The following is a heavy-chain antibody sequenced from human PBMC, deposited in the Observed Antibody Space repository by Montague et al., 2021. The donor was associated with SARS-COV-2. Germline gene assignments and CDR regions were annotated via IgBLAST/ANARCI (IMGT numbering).Heavy chain of an antibody. D-gene: IGHD3-9*01. Sequence: SLRLSCAASGFTFSSYSMNWVRQAPGKGLEWVSSISSSSSYIYYADSVKGRFTITRDNDKNSLYLQMNSLRGEDTAVYYCARDHYDVLTGYYYWGQGTLVTVSS. V-gene: IGHV3-21*01. J-gene: IGHJ4*02. CDR1: GFTFSSYS. CDR3: ARDHYDVLTGYYY. CDR2: ISSSSSYI.